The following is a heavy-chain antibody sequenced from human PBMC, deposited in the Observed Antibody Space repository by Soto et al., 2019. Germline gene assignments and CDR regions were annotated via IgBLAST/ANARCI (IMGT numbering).Heavy chain of an antibody. J-gene: IGHJ4*02. D-gene: IGHD1-26*01. CDR1: GFTFSNYV. CDR2: ISYDVSNK. V-gene: IGHV3-30-3*01. CDR3: ATDSREGPGTY. Sequence: ESGGGVVQPGRSLRLSCAASGFTFSNYVLHWVRQAPGKGLECVAVISYDVSNKYYADSVKGRFSISRDNSKNTLYLQMNSLRVEDTAVYYCATDSREGPGTYWGQGTLVTVSS.